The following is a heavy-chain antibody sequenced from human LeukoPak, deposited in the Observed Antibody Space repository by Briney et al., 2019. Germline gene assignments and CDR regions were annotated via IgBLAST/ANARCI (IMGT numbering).Heavy chain of an antibody. CDR3: ARVYYDSSGYSVVDY. D-gene: IGHD3-22*01. V-gene: IGHV3-74*01. Sequence: GGSLRLSCAASGFTLSSYWMHWVRQAPGKGLVWVSRINSDGSSTSYADSVKGRFTISRDNAKNTLYLQMNSLRAEDTAVYYCARVYYDSSGYSVVDYWGQGTLVTVSS. CDR2: INSDGSST. CDR1: GFTLSSYW. J-gene: IGHJ4*02.